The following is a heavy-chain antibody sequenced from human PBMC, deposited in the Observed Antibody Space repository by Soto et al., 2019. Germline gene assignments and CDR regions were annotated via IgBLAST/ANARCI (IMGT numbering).Heavy chain of an antibody. Sequence: QVQLQESGPGLVKPSETLSLTCTVSGGSISSYYWSWIRQPPGKGLEWIAYIYYSGSTNYNPSLRSRXTIXVXMSKKQFSLKLSSVTAADTAMYYCASASSSWYPFDYWGQGTLVTVSS. CDR2: IYYSGST. V-gene: IGHV4-59*01. J-gene: IGHJ4*02. D-gene: IGHD6-13*01. CDR3: ASASSSWYPFDY. CDR1: GGSISSYY.